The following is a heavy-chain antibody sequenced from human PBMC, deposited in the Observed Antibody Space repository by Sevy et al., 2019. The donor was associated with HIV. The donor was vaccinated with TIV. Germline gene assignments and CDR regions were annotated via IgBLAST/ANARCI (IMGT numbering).Heavy chain of an antibody. J-gene: IGHJ3*02. CDR3: AKASTAYDYVWGSYRLGLGHKTMNDAFDI. CDR2: ISGSGGST. CDR1: GFTFSSYA. Sequence: GGSPRLSCAASGFTFSSYAMSWVRQAPGKGLEWVSAISGSGGSTYYADSVKGRFTISRDNSKNTLYLQMNSLRAEDTAVYYCAKASTAYDYVWGSYRLGLGHKTMNDAFDIWGQGTMVTVSS. V-gene: IGHV3-23*01. D-gene: IGHD3-16*02.